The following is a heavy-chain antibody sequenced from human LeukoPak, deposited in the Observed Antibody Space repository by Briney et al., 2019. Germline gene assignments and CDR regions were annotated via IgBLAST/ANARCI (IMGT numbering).Heavy chain of an antibody. CDR1: GFPFRNYG. CDR2: ISYDGSNK. CDR3: ATLRFGSGSYYADY. V-gene: IGHV3-30*03. Sequence: GRSLRLSCAASGFPFRNYGMHWVRQAPGKGLEWVAIISYDGSNKYYADSVKGRFTISRDNSKSTLYLQMNSLRTEDTAVYFCATLRFGSGSYYADYWGQGTLVTVSS. D-gene: IGHD3-10*01. J-gene: IGHJ4*02.